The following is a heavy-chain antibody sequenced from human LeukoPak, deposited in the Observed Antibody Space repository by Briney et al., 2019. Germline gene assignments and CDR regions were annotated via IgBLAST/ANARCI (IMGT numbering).Heavy chain of an antibody. CDR3: ARADRVVVFGASIWRPFDY. J-gene: IGHJ4*02. CDR2: INHSGST. D-gene: IGHD2-2*01. V-gene: IGHV4-34*01. Sequence: SETLSLTCAVYGESFRGYSWNWIRQPPGKGPEWIGEINHSGSTNYKSSLKSRVTISVDTSKNQFSLKLTSVTAADTAMYYCARADRVVVFGASIWRPFDYWGQGTLVTVSS. CDR1: GESFRGYS.